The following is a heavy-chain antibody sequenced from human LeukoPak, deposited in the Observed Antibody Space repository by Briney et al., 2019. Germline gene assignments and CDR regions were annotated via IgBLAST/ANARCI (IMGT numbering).Heavy chain of an antibody. J-gene: IGHJ6*03. CDR1: RYTFTGYY. D-gene: IGHD4-17*01. CDR2: INPNSGGT. CDR3: ARERMTTVTTDYYYYMDV. Sequence: ASVKVSCKASRYTFTGYYMHWVRQAPGQGLEWMGRINPNSGGTNYAQKFQGRVTMTRDTSISTAYMELSRLRSDDTAVYYCARERMTTVTTDYYYYMDVWGKGTTVTVSS. V-gene: IGHV1-2*06.